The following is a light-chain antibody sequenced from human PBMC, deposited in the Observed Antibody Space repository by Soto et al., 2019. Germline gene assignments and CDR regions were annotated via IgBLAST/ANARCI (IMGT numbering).Light chain of an antibody. V-gene: IGLV7-43*01. CDR1: TGAVTSGNY. CDR2: TTN. CDR3: LLYYGSAQLV. J-gene: IGLJ3*02. Sequence: QTVVTQEPSLTVSPGGTVTLNCASSTGAVTSGNYPSWFQQKPGQAPRTLIYTTNDKHSWTPARFSGSLLGDKAALTLSGVQPEDEAEYYCLLYYGSAQLVFGGGTKLTVL.